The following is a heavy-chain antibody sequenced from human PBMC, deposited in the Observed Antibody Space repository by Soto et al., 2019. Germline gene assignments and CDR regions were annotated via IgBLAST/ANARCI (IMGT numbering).Heavy chain of an antibody. Sequence: EVQLLESGGGLVQPGGSLRLSCAASGFTFSSYAMRWVRQAPGKGLEWVSAISGSGDSTYYADSVKGRFTISRDNSKNTLYLQKNSLRAEDTAVYYCARRGSGSYYDYWGQGTLVTGSS. CDR1: GFTFSSYA. CDR2: ISGSGDST. CDR3: ARRGSGSYYDY. D-gene: IGHD1-26*01. V-gene: IGHV3-23*01. J-gene: IGHJ4*02.